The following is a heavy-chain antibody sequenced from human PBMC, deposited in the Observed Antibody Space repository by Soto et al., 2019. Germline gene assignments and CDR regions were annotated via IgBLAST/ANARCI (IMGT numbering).Heavy chain of an antibody. J-gene: IGHJ6*02. D-gene: IGHD2-2*01. CDR1: GGTFSSYA. V-gene: IGHV1-69*01. CDR3: ARSQGSSTSLEIYYYYYYGKDV. CDR2: IIPISETT. Sequence: QVQLVQSGAEVKKPGSSVKVSCKASGGTFSSYAISWVRQAPGQGLEWMGGIIPISETTNYAQKFQGRVTITADESKSTAYMELSSQRSEDTAVYYCARSQGSSTSLEIYYYYYYGKDVWGQGTTVTVSS.